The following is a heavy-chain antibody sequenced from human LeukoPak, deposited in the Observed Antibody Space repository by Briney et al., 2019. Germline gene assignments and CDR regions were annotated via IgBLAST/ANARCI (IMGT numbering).Heavy chain of an antibody. CDR2: IYHSGST. CDR1: GYSISSGYY. CDR3: ARVSPLAYCGGDCPRYYFDY. Sequence: SETLSLTCTVSGYSISSGYYWGWIRQPPGKGLEWIGSIYHSGSTYYNPSLKSRVTISVDTSKNQFSLKLSSVTAADTAVYYCARVSPLAYCGGDCPRYYFDYWGQGTLVTVSS. D-gene: IGHD2-21*02. V-gene: IGHV4-38-2*02. J-gene: IGHJ4*02.